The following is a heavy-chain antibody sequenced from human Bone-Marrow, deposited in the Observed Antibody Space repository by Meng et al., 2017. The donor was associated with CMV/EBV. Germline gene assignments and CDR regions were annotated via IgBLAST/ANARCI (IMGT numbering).Heavy chain of an antibody. CDR2: IILILGIA. CDR3: ARGLKSRVDYGMDV. J-gene: IGHJ6*02. CDR1: GGTFSSYT. V-gene: IGHV1-69*02. D-gene: IGHD3-10*01. Sequence: SVKVSCKASGGTFSSYTISWVRQAPGQGLEWMGRIILILGIANYAQKFQGRVTITADKSTSTAYMELSSLRSEDTAGYYCARGLKSRVDYGMDVRGQGTTVTVSS.